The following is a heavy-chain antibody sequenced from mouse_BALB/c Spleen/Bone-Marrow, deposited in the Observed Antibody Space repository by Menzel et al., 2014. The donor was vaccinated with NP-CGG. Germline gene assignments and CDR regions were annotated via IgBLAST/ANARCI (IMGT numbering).Heavy chain of an antibody. V-gene: IGHV14-3*02. CDR3: ARYYYGSSYFDY. CDR1: GFNIKDTY. CDR2: IDPATGNS. J-gene: IGHJ2*01. D-gene: IGHD1-1*01. Sequence: EVQLVESGAELVKPGASVRLSCTASGFNIKDTYIHWVKQRPEQGLEWIGRIDPATGNSKYDPKFQGKATMRADTSSNTVYLQLSSLTFEDSAVYYCARYYYGSSYFDYWGQGTTLTVSS.